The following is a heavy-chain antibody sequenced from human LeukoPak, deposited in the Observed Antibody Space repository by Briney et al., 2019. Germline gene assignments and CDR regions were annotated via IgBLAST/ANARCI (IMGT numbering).Heavy chain of an antibody. V-gene: IGHV3-53*05. D-gene: IGHD4-17*01. CDR2: IGNDGRT. Sequence: GGSLRLSCAASGFTVSSNYMSWVRQAPGKGLECVSVIGNDGRTYYVNSVKGRFTISRDNAKNSLYLQMNSLRAEDTALYYCAKGDTVTYAFDIWGQGTMVTVSS. J-gene: IGHJ3*02. CDR3: AKGDTVTYAFDI. CDR1: GFTVSSNY.